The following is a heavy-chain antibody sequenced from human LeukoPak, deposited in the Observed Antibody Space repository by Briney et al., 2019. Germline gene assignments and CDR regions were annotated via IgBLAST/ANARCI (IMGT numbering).Heavy chain of an antibody. V-gene: IGHV4-38-2*02. J-gene: IGHJ4*02. D-gene: IGHD1-7*01. CDR3: ARDVRLNWNYYLDY. Sequence: SETPSLTCAVSGYSISSGYYWGWIRQPPGKGLEWIGSIYHSGSTYYNPSLKSRVTISVDTSKNQFSLKLSSVTAADTAVYYCARDVRLNWNYYLDYWGQGTLVTVSS. CDR2: IYHSGST. CDR1: GYSISSGYY.